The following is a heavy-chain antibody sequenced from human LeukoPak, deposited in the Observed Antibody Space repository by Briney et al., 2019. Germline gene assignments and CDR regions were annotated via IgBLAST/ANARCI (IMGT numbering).Heavy chain of an antibody. CDR2: IYHSGST. D-gene: IGHD6-19*01. CDR3: AREPPNSSGWYYFDY. J-gene: IGHJ4*02. V-gene: IGHV4-34*01. CDR1: GGSFSGYY. Sequence: SETLSLTCAVYGGSFSGYYWSWIRQPPGKGLEWIGEIYHSGSTNYNPSLKSRVTISVDKSKNQFSLKLSSVTAADTAVYYCAREPPNSSGWYYFDYWGQGTLVTVSS.